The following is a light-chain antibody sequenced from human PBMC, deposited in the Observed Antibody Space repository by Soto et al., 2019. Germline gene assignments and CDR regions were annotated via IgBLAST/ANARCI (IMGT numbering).Light chain of an antibody. CDR2: KAS. J-gene: IGKJ1*01. CDR1: QTISSW. CDR3: QQYNSYSEA. V-gene: IGKV1-5*03. Sequence: DIQMTQSPSTLSGSVGDRVTINCRASQTISSWLAWYQQKPGKAPKLLIYKASTLKSGVASRFSGSGSGTEFTLTISSLQTDDFATYYCQQYNSYSEAFGQGTKVEL.